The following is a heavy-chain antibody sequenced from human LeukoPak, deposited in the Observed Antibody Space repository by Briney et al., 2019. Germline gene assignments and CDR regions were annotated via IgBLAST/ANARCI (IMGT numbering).Heavy chain of an antibody. Sequence: EASVKVSCKASGYTFTGYYMHWVRQAPGQGLEWMGWINPNSGGTNYAQKFQGRVTMTRDTSISTAYMELSRLRSEDTAVYYCARDRGYCSSTSCFLFDYWGQGTLVTVSS. CDR2: INPNSGGT. V-gene: IGHV1-2*02. J-gene: IGHJ4*02. CDR3: ARDRGYCSSTSCFLFDY. CDR1: GYTFTGYY. D-gene: IGHD2-2*01.